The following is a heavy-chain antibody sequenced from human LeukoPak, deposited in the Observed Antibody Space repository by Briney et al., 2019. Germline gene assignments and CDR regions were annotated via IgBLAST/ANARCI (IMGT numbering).Heavy chain of an antibody. CDR1: GGSFSGYY. CDR2: IFYNGNT. CDR3: ARGGYYYLDV. Sequence: SETLSLTCAVYGGSFSGYYWSWIRQSPGKGLEWIAYIFYNGNTKYNPSLRSRVTISIDTSRNQFSLNLNSVTAADTAVYYCARGGYYYLDVWGKGTTVTVSS. J-gene: IGHJ6*03. V-gene: IGHV4-59*01.